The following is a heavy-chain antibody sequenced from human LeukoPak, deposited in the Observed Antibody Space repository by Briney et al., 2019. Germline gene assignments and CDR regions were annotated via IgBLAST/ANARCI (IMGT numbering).Heavy chain of an antibody. J-gene: IGHJ5*02. CDR1: GFTFSSYS. CDR2: ISSASNTI. Sequence: GGSLRLSCAASGFTFSSYSMNWVRQAPGKGLEWVSYISSASNTIYYADSVKGRSTISRDNAKNSLYLQMNSPRAEDTAMYYCARDGWFGDYNWFDPWGQGTLVTVSS. D-gene: IGHD3-10*01. CDR3: ARDGWFGDYNWFDP. V-gene: IGHV3-48*01.